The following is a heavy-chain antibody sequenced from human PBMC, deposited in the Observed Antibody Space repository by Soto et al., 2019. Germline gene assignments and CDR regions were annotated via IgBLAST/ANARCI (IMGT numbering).Heavy chain of an antibody. CDR2: ISAFDGKT. V-gene: IGHV1-18*01. Sequence: QVQLVQSGAEVKKPGASVKVSCKASGYTFTSYGISWVRQAPGQGLEWMGWISAFDGKTHFAQNLQGRVTMTTDTSTSTAYMEVRGLRCDDTAVYYCARPSPYITGWEPSDYWGQGTLVTVSS. J-gene: IGHJ4*02. D-gene: IGHD6-19*01. CDR3: ARPSPYITGWEPSDY. CDR1: GYTFTSYG.